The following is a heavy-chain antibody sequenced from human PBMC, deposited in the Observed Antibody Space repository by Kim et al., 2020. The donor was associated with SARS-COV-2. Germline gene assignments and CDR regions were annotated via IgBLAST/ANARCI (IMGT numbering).Heavy chain of an antibody. CDR2: ISYDGSNK. D-gene: IGHD3-3*01. V-gene: IGHV3-30*18. CDR1: GFTFSSYG. Sequence: GGSLRLSCAASGFTFSSYGMHWVRQAPGKGLEWVAVISYDGSNKYYSDSVKGRFTISRDNSKNTLYLQMNSLRAEDTAVYYCAKDRLGSGRLTIFGVAARKLLDYWGQGTLVTVSS. CDR3: AKDRLGSGRLTIFGVAARKLLDY. J-gene: IGHJ4*02.